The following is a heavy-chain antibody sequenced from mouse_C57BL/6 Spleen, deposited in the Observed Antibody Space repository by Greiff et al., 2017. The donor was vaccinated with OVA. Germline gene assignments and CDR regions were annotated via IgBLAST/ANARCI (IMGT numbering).Heavy chain of an antibody. V-gene: IGHV1-55*01. D-gene: IGHD1-1*01. Sequence: VQLQQPGAELVKPGASVKMSCKASGYTFTSYWITWVKQRPGQGLEWIGDIYPGSGSTNYNEKFKSKATLTVDTSSSTAYMQLSSLTSEDSAVYYCARGTTVVPYWYCDGWGTGTTVTVSS. CDR3: ARGTTVVPYWYCDG. CDR1: GYTFTSYW. CDR2: IYPGSGST. J-gene: IGHJ1*03.